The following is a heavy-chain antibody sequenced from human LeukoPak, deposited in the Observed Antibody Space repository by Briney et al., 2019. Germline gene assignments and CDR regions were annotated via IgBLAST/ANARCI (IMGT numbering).Heavy chain of an antibody. V-gene: IGHV4-30-2*01. J-gene: IGHJ4*02. CDR2: IYHSGST. CDR1: GGSISSGGYY. CDR3: ARAVPADIVVVPAAHFDY. Sequence: SETLSLTCTVSGGSISSGGYYWSWIRQPPGKRLEWIGYIYHSGSTYYNPSLKSRVTISVDRSKNQFSLKLSSVTAADTAVYYCARAVPADIVVVPAAHFDYWGQGTLVTVSS. D-gene: IGHD2-2*01.